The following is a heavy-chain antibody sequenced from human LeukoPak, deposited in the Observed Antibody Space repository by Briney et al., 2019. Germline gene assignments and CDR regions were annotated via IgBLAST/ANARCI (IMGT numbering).Heavy chain of an antibody. V-gene: IGHV3-23*01. CDR2: ISGSGGST. D-gene: IGHD6-19*01. CDR1: GFTFSSYA. J-gene: IGHJ4*02. Sequence: GGSLRLSCAASGFTFSSYAMSWVRQAPGKGLEWVSAISGSGGSTYYADSVKGRFTISRDNSKNSLCLQMSSLRTEDTALYYCAKAFSSGGLDFDYWGQGTLVTVSS. CDR3: AKAFSSGGLDFDY.